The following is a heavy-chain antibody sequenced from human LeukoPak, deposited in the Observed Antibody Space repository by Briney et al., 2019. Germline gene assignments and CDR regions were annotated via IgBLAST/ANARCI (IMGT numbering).Heavy chain of an antibody. V-gene: IGHV4-30-2*01. CDR1: GGSISSGGYS. Sequence: SETLSLTCAVSGGSISSGGYSWSWIRQPPGKGLEWIGYIYHSGSTYYNPSLKSRLTISVDRPKNQFSLKLRSVTATDTAVYYCDRGAGGSGSYYPPYFDYWGQGTLVNVSS. D-gene: IGHD3-10*01. CDR3: DRGAGGSGSYYPPYFDY. J-gene: IGHJ4*02. CDR2: IYHSGST.